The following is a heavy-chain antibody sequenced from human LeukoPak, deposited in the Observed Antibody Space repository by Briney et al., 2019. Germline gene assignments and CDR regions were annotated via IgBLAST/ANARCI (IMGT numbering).Heavy chain of an antibody. Sequence: GGSLRLSCAASGFTFSNYDFHRVRQAAGKGLEWVSAIGVVGDTYYSGSVKGRFTISRESAKNSLYFQMNSLRDGDTAVYYCAREYCSGGNCAGGFYFDLWGRGTPVTVSS. V-gene: IGHV3-13*01. D-gene: IGHD2-15*01. J-gene: IGHJ2*01. CDR3: AREYCSGGNCAGGFYFDL. CDR1: GFTFSNYD. CDR2: IGVVGDT.